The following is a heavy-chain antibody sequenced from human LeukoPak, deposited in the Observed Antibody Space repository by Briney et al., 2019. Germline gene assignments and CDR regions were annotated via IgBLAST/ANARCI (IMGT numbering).Heavy chain of an antibody. CDR2: VYSGGST. Sequence: GGSLRLSCAASGFTVSNNYMTWVRQAPGKGLEWVSVVYSGGSTYYADSVKGRFTISRDNSKNTLYLQMNGLRAEDTAVYYCARDFRVGATPVWGQGTTVTVSS. CDR3: ARDFRVGATPV. J-gene: IGHJ6*02. CDR1: GFTVSNNY. D-gene: IGHD1-26*01. V-gene: IGHV3-53*01.